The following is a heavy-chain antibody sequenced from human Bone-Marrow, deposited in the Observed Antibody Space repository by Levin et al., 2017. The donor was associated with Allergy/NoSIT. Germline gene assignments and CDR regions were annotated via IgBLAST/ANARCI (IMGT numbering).Heavy chain of an antibody. V-gene: IGHV4-59*02. D-gene: IGHD1-1*01. J-gene: IGHJ4*02. CDR1: GDSVSSYY. CDR3: ARVRGGTGTWHFDY. Sequence: SETLSLTCTVSGDSVSSYYWSWIRQPPGKGLEWIGYIYYSGNTNYNPSLKSRATISGDTSNNQFSLKLRSVTAADTAMYYCARVRGGTGTWHFDYWGQGALVTVSS. CDR2: IYYSGNT.